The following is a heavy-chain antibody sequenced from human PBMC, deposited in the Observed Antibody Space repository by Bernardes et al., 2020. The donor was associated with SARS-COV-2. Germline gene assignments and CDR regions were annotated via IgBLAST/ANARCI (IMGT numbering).Heavy chain of an antibody. V-gene: IGHV4-34*01. Sequence: SETLSLTCVAYGGPFNGYFWNWIRQPPGKSLEWLGKINLSGDANYNPSLQSRVTISGDSSKHQLSLRLTSVTAADTAVYYCARGVQGPDGLLPSYYYTLDVWGQGTTVTVSS. CDR1: GGPFNGYF. D-gene: IGHD2-8*01. J-gene: IGHJ6*02. CDR2: INLSGDA. CDR3: ARGVQGPDGLLPSYYYTLDV.